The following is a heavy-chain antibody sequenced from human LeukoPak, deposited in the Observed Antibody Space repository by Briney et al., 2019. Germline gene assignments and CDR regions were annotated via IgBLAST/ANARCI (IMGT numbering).Heavy chain of an antibody. D-gene: IGHD3-22*01. CDR2: ISVRSNYI. CDR3: VRLRRNSDTSGFYYYYDF. CDR1: GYTFSSYS. J-gene: IGHJ4*02. Sequence: PGGSLRLSCLASGYTFSSYSINWVRQAPGKGLEWVSSISVRSNYIYYADSVRGRFRISRDDARVSLYLQMNSLRAEDTAVYYCVRLRRNSDTSGFYYYYDFWGQGTLVTVSS. V-gene: IGHV3-21*01.